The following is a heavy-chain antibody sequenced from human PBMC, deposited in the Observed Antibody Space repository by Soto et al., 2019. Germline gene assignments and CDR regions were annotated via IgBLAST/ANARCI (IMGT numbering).Heavy chain of an antibody. Sequence: QAQLVESGGGVVQPGESLRLSCEVSGFTFSAYGMHWVRQAPGKGLEWVAAISHDGTNKNYGDSVKGRFTISRDNSKKTLYLQMNSLRPEDTALYYCPKDEYYYSRSGYYIFDSWGQGTLVTVSS. V-gene: IGHV3-30*18. CDR3: PKDEYYYSRSGYYIFDS. D-gene: IGHD3-22*01. CDR2: ISHDGTNK. J-gene: IGHJ4*02. CDR1: GFTFSAYG.